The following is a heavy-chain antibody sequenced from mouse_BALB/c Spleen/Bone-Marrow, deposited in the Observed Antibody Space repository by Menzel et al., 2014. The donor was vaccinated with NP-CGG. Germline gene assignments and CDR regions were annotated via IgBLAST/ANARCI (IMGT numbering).Heavy chain of an antibody. CDR2: IAPANGNT. V-gene: IGHV14-3*02. CDR1: GFNIKDTY. J-gene: IGHJ2*01. CDR3: AKFRLGTYFEN. Sequence: EVQLQQSGAGLVKPGASVKLSCTASGFNIKDTYMHWVKQRPEQGLERLGRIAPANGNTKYDPKFQGKATITADTSSNPAYLQLSSLTSEDAAVYYYAKFRLGTYFENWGQGVTLTVSS. D-gene: IGHD3-2*02.